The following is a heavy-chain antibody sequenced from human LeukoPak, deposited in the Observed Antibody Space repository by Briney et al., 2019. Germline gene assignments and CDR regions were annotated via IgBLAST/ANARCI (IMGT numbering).Heavy chain of an antibody. CDR1: GYTFTGHY. D-gene: IGHD1-26*01. Sequence: ASVKVSCKASGYTFTGHYMHWVRQAPGQGLEWMGWINPNSGGTNYAQKFQGRVTMTRDTSISTAYMELSRLRSDDTAVYYCARSSSGSYRFDYWGQGTLVTVS. J-gene: IGHJ4*02. CDR2: INPNSGGT. CDR3: ARSSSGSYRFDY. V-gene: IGHV1-2*02.